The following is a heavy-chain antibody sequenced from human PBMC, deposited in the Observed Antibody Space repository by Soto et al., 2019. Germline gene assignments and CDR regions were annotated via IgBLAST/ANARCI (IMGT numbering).Heavy chain of an antibody. J-gene: IGHJ3*01. Sequence: SLRLSCAASGFIFRTFGMNWVRQAPGKGLEWVSYIGLGSSTKYYADSVEGRFTISRDNAKNSLYLQMNSLRAEDTAVYYCAREQLYYNDISGRPLNAFDVWGQGTMVTVSS. CDR3: AREQLYYNDISGRPLNAFDV. D-gene: IGHD3-22*01. CDR2: IGLGSSTK. CDR1: GFIFRTFG. V-gene: IGHV3-48*01.